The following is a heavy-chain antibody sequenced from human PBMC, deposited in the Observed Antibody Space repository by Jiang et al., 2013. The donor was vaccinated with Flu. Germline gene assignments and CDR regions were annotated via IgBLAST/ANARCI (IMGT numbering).Heavy chain of an antibody. CDR1: GFTFSSYA. V-gene: IGHV3-30-3*01. CDR3: ARGEQWLVLPLFDY. CDR2: ISYDGSNK. J-gene: IGHJ4*02. Sequence: VQLVESGGGVVQPGRSLRLSCAASGFTFSSYAMHWVRQAPGKGLEWVAVISYDGSNKYYADSVKGRFTISRDNSKNTLYLQMNSLRAEDTAVYYCARGEQWLVLPLFDYWAREPWSPSPQ. D-gene: IGHD6-19*01.